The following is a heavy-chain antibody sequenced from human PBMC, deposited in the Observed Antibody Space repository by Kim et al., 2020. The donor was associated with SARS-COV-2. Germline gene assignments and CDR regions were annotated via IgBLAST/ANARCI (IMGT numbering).Heavy chain of an antibody. D-gene: IGHD3-10*01. CDR1: GYTFTSYG. CDR2: ISVYNGDT. J-gene: IGHJ5*02. V-gene: IGHV1-18*04. Sequence: ASVKVSCKASGYTFTSYGISWVRQAPGQGLEWMGWISVYNGDTSYAQNLQGRVTMTTDTSTSTAYMELRSLRSDDTAVYYCAKRGASGNYYNDPRGQGTLVTVSS. CDR3: AKRGASGNYYNDP.